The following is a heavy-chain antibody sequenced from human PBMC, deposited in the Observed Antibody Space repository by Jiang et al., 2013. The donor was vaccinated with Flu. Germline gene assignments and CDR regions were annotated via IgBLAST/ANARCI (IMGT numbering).Heavy chain of an antibody. D-gene: IGHD4-17*01. J-gene: IGHJ4*02. V-gene: IGHV3-15*01. CDR1: GFTFSNAW. CDR2: IKSKTDGGTT. CDR3: TTDYGDYTPNFDY. Sequence: QLLESGGGLVKPGGSLRLSCAASGFTFSNAWMSWVRQAPGKGLEWVGRIKSKTDGGTTDYAAPVKGRFTISRDDSKNTLYLQMNSLKTEDTAVYYCTTDYGDYTPNFDYWGQGTLVTVSS.